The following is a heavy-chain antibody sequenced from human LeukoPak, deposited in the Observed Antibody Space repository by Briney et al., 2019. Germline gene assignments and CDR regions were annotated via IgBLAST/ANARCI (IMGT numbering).Heavy chain of an antibody. D-gene: IGHD6-13*01. J-gene: IGHJ3*02. CDR2: IKQDGSEK. CDR1: GFTFSNYW. Sequence: PGGSLRLSCAASGFTFSNYWMNWVRQAPGKGREWVANIKQDGSEKYYMDSVKGRFTISRDNAKNSLYLQMSSLRAEDTAVYYCARDAATDDAFDIWGQGTMVTVSS. V-gene: IGHV3-7*01. CDR3: ARDAATDDAFDI.